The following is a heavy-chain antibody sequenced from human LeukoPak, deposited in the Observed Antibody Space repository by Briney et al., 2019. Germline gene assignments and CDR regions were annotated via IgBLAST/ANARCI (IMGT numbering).Heavy chain of an antibody. Sequence: VRQAPGQGLEWMGWINPNSGGTNYAQKFQGRVTMTRDTSISTAYMELSRLRSDDTAVYYCARFVDTAMVNDYWGQGTLVTVSS. J-gene: IGHJ4*02. V-gene: IGHV1-2*02. D-gene: IGHD5-18*01. CDR2: INPNSGGT. CDR3: ARFVDTAMVNDY.